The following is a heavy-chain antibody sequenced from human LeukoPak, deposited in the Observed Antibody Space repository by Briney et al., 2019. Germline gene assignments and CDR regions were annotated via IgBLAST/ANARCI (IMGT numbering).Heavy chain of an antibody. J-gene: IGHJ4*02. CDR2: ISSSGSTI. Sequence: PGGSLRLSCAASGFTFSSYEMNWVRQAPGKGLEWVSYISSSGSTIYYADSVKGRFTISRDNAKNSLFLQMNSLRAEDTAVYYCAREDGSGSCPAYWGQGTLVTVSS. V-gene: IGHV3-48*03. CDR3: AREDGSGSCPAY. D-gene: IGHD3-10*01. CDR1: GFTFSSYE.